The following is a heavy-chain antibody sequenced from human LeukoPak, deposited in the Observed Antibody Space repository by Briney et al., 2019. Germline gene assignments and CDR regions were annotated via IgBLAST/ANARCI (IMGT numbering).Heavy chain of an antibody. V-gene: IGHV3-48*03. CDR1: GFTFSSYE. J-gene: IGHJ4*02. CDR2: ISSSGGTI. CDR3: ARRITIFNYFDY. D-gene: IGHD3-3*01. Sequence: PGGSLRLSCAASGFTFSSYEMNWVRQAPGKGLEWVSYISSSGGTIYYADSVKGRFTISRDNAKNSLYLQMNSLRAEDTAVYYCARRITIFNYFDYWGQGTLVTVSS.